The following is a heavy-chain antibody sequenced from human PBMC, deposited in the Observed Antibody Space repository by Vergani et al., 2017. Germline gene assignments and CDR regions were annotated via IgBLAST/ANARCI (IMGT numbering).Heavy chain of an antibody. D-gene: IGHD3-10*01. V-gene: IGHV4-59*12. J-gene: IGHJ5*02. CDR1: GGSISSYY. Sequence: QVQLQESGPGLVKPSETLSLTCTVPGGSISSYYWSWVRQPPGKGLECIGYIYYSGSTNHNPPLKSRVTISVDTSKNQFSLRMTSVTAADTAVYYCARDSWTSELRGVYWFDTWGQGTLVSVSS. CDR2: IYYSGST. CDR3: ARDSWTSELRGVYWFDT.